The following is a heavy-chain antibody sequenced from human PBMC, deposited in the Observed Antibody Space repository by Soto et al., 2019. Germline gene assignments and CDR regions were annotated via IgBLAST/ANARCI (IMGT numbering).Heavy chain of an antibody. CDR2: IRSKAYGGTT. J-gene: IGHJ6*02. CDR3: TRGITYYDILTGYYYYYGMDV. Sequence: PGGSLRLSCTASGFTFGDYAMSWFRQAPGKGLEWVGFIRSKAYGGTTEYAASVKGRFTISRDDSKSIAYLQMNSLKTEDTAVYYCTRGITYYDILTGYYYYYGMDVWGQGTTVTVSS. V-gene: IGHV3-49*03. CDR1: GFTFGDYA. D-gene: IGHD3-9*01.